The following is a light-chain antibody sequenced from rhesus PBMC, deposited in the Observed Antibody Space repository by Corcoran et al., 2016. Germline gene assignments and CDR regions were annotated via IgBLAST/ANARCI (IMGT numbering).Light chain of an antibody. CDR3: LQDYTTPST. CDR2: AAS. J-gene: IGKJ1*01. V-gene: IGKV1-94*01. Sequence: DIQMTQSPSSLSASVGDRVTVTCRASQGINKELSWYQQNTGKAPTILIYAASSLQPGVSSRFGGSGSGTDYTLTISSLQPEDVATYYCLQDYTTPSTFGQGTKVEIK. CDR1: QGINKE.